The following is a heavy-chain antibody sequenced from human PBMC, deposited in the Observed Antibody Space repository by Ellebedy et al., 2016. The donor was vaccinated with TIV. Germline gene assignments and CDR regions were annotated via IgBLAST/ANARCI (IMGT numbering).Heavy chain of an antibody. V-gene: IGHV3-30*18. D-gene: IGHD2-15*01. CDR2: ISDDGNKR. CDR3: AKDARGFTAVYRGGLDY. CDR1: GFYFNKYD. J-gene: IGHJ4*02. Sequence: GGSLRLSCEASGFYFNKYDMHRVRQAPGKGLEWLAVISDDGNKRDYADSVRGRFTISRDNSQSILHLQMNGVTTEDTAIYYCAKDARGFTAVYRGGLDYWGQGILVAVSS.